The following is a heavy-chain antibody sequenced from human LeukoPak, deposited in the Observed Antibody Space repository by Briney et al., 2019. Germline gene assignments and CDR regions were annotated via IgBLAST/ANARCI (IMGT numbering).Heavy chain of an antibody. CDR1: GYSFTSYW. Sequence: GESLKISCKGSGYSFTSYWIGWVRQMPGKGLEWMGIIYPGDSDTRYSPSFQGQVTISADESISTAYLQWSSLKASDTAMYYCARQADYYDSSGYYLRFNWFDPWGQGTLVTVSS. CDR3: ARQADYYDSSGYYLRFNWFDP. J-gene: IGHJ5*02. CDR2: IYPGDSDT. V-gene: IGHV5-51*01. D-gene: IGHD3-22*01.